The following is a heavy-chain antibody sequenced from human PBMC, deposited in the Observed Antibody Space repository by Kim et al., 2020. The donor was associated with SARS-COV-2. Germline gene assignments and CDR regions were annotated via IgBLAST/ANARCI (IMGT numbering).Heavy chain of an antibody. D-gene: IGHD3-22*01. V-gene: IGHV3-53*01. Sequence: VKGRFTISGDNSKHTLYLQMNSLRAEDTAVYYCARERYYDSSGYAHYFDYWGHGTLVTVSS. CDR3: ARERYYDSSGYAHYFDY. J-gene: IGHJ4*01.